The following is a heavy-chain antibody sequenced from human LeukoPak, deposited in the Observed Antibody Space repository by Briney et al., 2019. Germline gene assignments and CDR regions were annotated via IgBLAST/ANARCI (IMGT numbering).Heavy chain of an antibody. Sequence: SSETLSLTCTVSGGSISTYYWSWIRQPPGKGLEWIAYIDYRGSTTYSPSLKSRVTISVDTSRNQFSLKLSSVTAADTAVYYCARSRSGYSYDHAAFEIWGQGTMVTVSS. CDR2: IDYRGST. J-gene: IGHJ3*02. CDR3: ARSRSGYSYDHAAFEI. D-gene: IGHD5-18*01. V-gene: IGHV4-59*01. CDR1: GGSISTYY.